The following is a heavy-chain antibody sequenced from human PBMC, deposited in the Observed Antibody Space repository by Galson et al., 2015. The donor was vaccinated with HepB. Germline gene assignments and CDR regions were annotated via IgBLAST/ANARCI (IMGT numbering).Heavy chain of an antibody. CDR1: GGTFSSYA. CDR3: ARARDDFWSGYSYYYYYYGMDV. J-gene: IGHJ6*02. V-gene: IGHV1-69*13. D-gene: IGHD3-3*01. CDR2: IIPIFGTA. Sequence: SVKVSCKASGGTFSSYAISWVRQAPGQGLEWMGGIIPIFGTANYAQKFQGRVTITADESTSTAYMELSSLRSEATAVYYCARARDDFWSGYSYYYYYYGMDVWGQGTTVTVSS.